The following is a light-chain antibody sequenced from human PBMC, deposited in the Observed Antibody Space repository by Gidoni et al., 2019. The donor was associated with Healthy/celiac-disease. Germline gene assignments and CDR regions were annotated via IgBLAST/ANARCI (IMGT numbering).Light chain of an antibody. Sequence: QLVLTQSPSASASLGASVKLTCTLSSGHSSYAIALHQQQPEQGPRYLMKLNSDGSLSKGDGIPDRFSGSSSGAERYLTISSLQSEDEADYYCQTCGTGIQVFGGGTKLTVL. V-gene: IGLV4-69*01. J-gene: IGLJ3*02. CDR2: LNSDGSL. CDR3: QTCGTGIQV. CDR1: SGHSSYA.